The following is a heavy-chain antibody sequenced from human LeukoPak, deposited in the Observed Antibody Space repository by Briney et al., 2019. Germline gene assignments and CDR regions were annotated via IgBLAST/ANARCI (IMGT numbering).Heavy chain of an antibody. D-gene: IGHD3-10*02. J-gene: IGHJ6*03. Sequence: PGGSLRLSCAASGFTFSSYAMSWVRQAPGKGLEWVSAISGSGGSTYYADSVKGRFTISRDNSKNTLYLQMNTLRAEDTAVYYCATCSVIISYYFYYMDVWGKGTTVTVSS. V-gene: IGHV3-23*01. CDR2: ISGSGGST. CDR3: ATCSVIISYYFYYMDV. CDR1: GFTFSSYA.